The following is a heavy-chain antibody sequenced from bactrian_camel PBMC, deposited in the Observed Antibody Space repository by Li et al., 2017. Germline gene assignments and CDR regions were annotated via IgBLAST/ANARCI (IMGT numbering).Heavy chain of an antibody. CDR1: TYNRSC. CDR2: ILSGAIS. J-gene: IGHJ4*01. V-gene: IGHV3S67*01. CDR3: AASRFEASNCYEFTQSDF. D-gene: IGHD3*01. Sequence: VQMVESGGGSVQAGGSLRLSCTYTYNRSCMGWFRQAPGNERKGVASILSGAISKYADSVAGRFTISRDNARNTLYLHMNNLKPEDTAQYYCAASRFEASNCYEFTQSDFCGQGTQVTVS.